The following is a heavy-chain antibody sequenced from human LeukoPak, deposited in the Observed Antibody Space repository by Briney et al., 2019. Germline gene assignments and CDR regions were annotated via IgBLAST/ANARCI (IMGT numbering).Heavy chain of an antibody. CDR2: MNPNSGNT. J-gene: IGHJ4*02. Sequence: ASVKVSCKASGYTFTSYNINWVRQATGQGLEWMGWMNPNSGNTGYAQKFQGRVTITRNTSISTAYMELSSLRSEDTAVYYCARGPMYSSSPLGYWGQGTLVTVSS. D-gene: IGHD6-6*01. V-gene: IGHV1-8*03. CDR3: ARGPMYSSSPLGY. CDR1: GYTFTSYN.